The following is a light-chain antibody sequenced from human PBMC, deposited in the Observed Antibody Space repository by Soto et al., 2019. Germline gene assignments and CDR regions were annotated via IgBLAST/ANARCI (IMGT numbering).Light chain of an antibody. Sequence: QSVLTQPPSVSGARGQRVTISCTASSSNIGAGYDVHWYQQLPGTVPKLLIYGNSNRPSGVPDRFSGSKSGTSASLAITGLQAEDEADYYCQSYDSSLSGWVFGGGTKLTVL. V-gene: IGLV1-40*01. CDR3: QSYDSSLSGWV. CDR1: SSNIGAGYD. CDR2: GNS. J-gene: IGLJ3*02.